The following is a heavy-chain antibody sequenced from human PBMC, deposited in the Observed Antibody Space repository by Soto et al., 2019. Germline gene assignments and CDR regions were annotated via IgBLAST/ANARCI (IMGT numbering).Heavy chain of an antibody. CDR3: ASYDFWSGYGYFDY. CDR1: GGSISSYY. D-gene: IGHD3-3*01. V-gene: IGHV4-59*01. Sequence: LSLTCTVSGGSISSYYWSWIRQPPGKGLEWIGYIYYSGSTNYNPSLKSRVTISVDTSKNQFSLKLSSVTAADTAVYYCASYDFWSGYGYFDYWGQGTLVTVSS. CDR2: IYYSGST. J-gene: IGHJ4*02.